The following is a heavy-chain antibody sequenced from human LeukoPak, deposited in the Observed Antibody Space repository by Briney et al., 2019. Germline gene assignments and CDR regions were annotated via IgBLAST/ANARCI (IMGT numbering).Heavy chain of an antibody. D-gene: IGHD1-1*01. CDR2: ISYDGSRK. CDR1: RFSFGDYD. CDR3: AKYAYNWNAPDGFDM. J-gene: IGHJ3*02. Sequence: GGSLRLSCRASRFSFGDYDMHWVRQAPGKGLEWVAVISYDGSRKHYADSVRGRFSISRDNSESTLFLQMNSLTTDDTSVYFCAKYAYNWNAPDGFDMWGQGTMVIVSS. V-gene: IGHV3-30*18.